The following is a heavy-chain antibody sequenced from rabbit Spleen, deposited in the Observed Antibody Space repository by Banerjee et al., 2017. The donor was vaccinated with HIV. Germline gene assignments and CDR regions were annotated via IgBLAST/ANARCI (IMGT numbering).Heavy chain of an antibody. J-gene: IGHJ4*01. CDR3: ARSNYTDNGNRLNL. CDR2: IGSSTGMT. D-gene: IGHD8-1*01. CDR1: GFSFSSTYW. V-gene: IGHV1S45*01. Sequence: QEQLVESGGGLVQPEGSLTLTCTASGFSFSSTYWICWVRQAPGKGLEWIGCIGSSTGMTYYANWAKGRFAITKTSSTTVTLQVTSLTAADTATYFCARSNYTDNGNRLNLWGPGTLVTVS.